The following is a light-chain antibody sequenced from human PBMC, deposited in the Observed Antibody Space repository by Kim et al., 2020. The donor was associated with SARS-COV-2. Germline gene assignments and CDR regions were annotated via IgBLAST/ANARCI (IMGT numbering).Light chain of an antibody. CDR3: CSYADTYGTYSYV. Sequence: QSALTQPRSVSGSPGQSVTISCTGTSSDVGGYNYVSWFQQHPGKAPKVMIYDVNRRPSGVPDRFSGSKSGNTASLTISGLRAEDEADYYCCSYADTYGTYSYVFGTGTKVTIL. J-gene: IGLJ1*01. V-gene: IGLV2-11*01. CDR2: DVN. CDR1: SSDVGGYNY.